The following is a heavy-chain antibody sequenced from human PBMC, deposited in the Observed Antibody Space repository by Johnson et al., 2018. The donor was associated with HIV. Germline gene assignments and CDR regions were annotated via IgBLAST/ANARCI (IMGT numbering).Heavy chain of an antibody. CDR1: GFTFSDYY. Sequence: QEQLVESGGGLVKPGGSLRLSCAASGFTFSDYYMSWIRQAPGKGLEWVSYISSSGSTIYYADYVKGRFTISRDNAKNSLYLQMNSLRAEDTAVYYCARDVIKVIAARDDAFDIWGQGTMVTVSS. CDR3: ARDVIKVIAARDDAFDI. V-gene: IGHV3-11*04. J-gene: IGHJ3*02. CDR2: ISSSGSTI. D-gene: IGHD6-6*01.